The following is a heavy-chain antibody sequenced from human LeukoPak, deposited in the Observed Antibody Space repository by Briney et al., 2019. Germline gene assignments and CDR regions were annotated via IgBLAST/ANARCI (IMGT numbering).Heavy chain of an antibody. CDR1: GFTFSSYS. CDR3: AKSRWETYAVRAFDI. J-gene: IGHJ3*02. CDR2: ISSSSGYI. Sequence: PGGSLRLSCAASGFTFSSYSMNWVRQAPGKGLEWVSSISSSSGYIHYADSVKGRFTISRDNSKNSLYLQMNSLRAEDTAVYYCAKSRWETYAVRAFDIWGQGTMVTVSS. V-gene: IGHV3-21*04. D-gene: IGHD1-26*01.